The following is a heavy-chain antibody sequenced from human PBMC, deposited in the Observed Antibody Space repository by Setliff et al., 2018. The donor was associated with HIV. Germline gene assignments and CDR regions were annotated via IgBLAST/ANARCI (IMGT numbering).Heavy chain of an antibody. J-gene: IGHJ5*02. V-gene: IGHV1-18*01. CDR2: ISAYNGNT. Sequence: ASVKVSCKASGYTFTSYDISWVRQAPGQGLEWMGWISAYNGNTNYAQKLQGRVTMPEDTSTDTAYMELSSLRSEDTAVYYCATGKLSGSGSPIYNWFDPWGQGTLVTVSS. CDR3: ATGKLSGSGSPIYNWFDP. D-gene: IGHD3-10*01. CDR1: GYTFTSYD.